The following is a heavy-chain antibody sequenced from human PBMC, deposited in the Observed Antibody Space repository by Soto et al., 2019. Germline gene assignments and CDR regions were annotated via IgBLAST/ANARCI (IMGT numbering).Heavy chain of an antibody. CDR3: ARTGDDYNRNAFDI. V-gene: IGHV3-48*04. Sequence: GGSLRLSCAASGFTFSSYSMNWVRQAPGKGLEWVSYISSSSSTIYYADSVKGRFTISRDNAKNSLYLQMNSLRAEDTAVYYCARTGDDYNRNAFDIWGQGTMVTVSS. CDR2: ISSSSSTI. J-gene: IGHJ3*02. D-gene: IGHD4-4*01. CDR1: GFTFSSYS.